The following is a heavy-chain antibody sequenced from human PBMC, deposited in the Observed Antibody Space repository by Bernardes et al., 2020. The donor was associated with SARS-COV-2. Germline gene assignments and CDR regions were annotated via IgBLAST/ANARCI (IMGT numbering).Heavy chain of an antibody. CDR3: AKDCRGSYLFGLGY. V-gene: IGHV3-43*02. Sequence: GGSLRLSCAASGFAFDDYGMDWGPQAAGKALICVSRSSGGGGSTYYADSVKGRFTISRDNSKNYLYLQMNSLRTEDTALYYCAKDCRGSYLFGLGYWSQGTLVTVCS. D-gene: IGHD1-26*01. J-gene: IGHJ4*02. CDR1: GFAFDDYG. CDR2: SSGGGGST.